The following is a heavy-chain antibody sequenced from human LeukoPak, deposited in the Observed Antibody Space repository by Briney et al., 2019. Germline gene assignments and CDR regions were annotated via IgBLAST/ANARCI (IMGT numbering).Heavy chain of an antibody. D-gene: IGHD3-10*01. J-gene: IGHJ4*02. V-gene: IGHV3-30*18. CDR1: GFTFSSYG. CDR2: ISYDGSNK. Sequence: GRSLRLSCAASGFTFSSYGIHWVRQARGKGLEWVARISYDGSNKYYADSVKGRFTISRDNSKNTLYLQMNSLRAEDTAVYYCANENCYGSGSYPDYWGQGTLVTVSS. CDR3: ANENCYGSGSYPDY.